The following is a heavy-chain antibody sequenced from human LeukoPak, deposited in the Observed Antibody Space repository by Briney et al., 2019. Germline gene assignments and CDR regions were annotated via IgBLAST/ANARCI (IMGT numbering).Heavy chain of an antibody. D-gene: IGHD5-18*01. J-gene: IGHJ4*02. Sequence: SETLSLTCSVSGGYIRRHYWSWIRQPPGKGLEWIGYSYYSGSTNYNPSLKSRVTISVDTSKNQFSLKLSSVTAADTAVYYRAGKYRYAFRSATYYFDYWGQGTLVTVSS. V-gene: IGHV4-59*08. CDR2: SYYSGST. CDR3: AGKYRYAFRSATYYFDY. CDR1: GGYIRRHY.